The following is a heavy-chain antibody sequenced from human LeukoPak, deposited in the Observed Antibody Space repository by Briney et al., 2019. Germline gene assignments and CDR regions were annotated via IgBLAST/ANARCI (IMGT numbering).Heavy chain of an antibody. CDR1: GGSISSYY. J-gene: IGHJ3*02. Sequence: PSETLSLTCTVSGGSISSYYWSWIRQPPGKGLEWIGYIYYSGSTNYNPSLKSRVTISVDTSKNQFSLKLSSVTAADTAAYYCARDGGLYDAFDIWGQGTMVTVSS. CDR2: IYYSGST. D-gene: IGHD3-3*01. V-gene: IGHV4-59*01. CDR3: ARDGGLYDAFDI.